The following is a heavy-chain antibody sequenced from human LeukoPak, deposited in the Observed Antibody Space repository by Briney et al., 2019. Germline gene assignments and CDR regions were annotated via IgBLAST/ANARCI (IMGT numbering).Heavy chain of an antibody. CDR2: ISGSGGST. CDR3: AKGGPVYYDFWSGYNEIDY. Sequence: PGESLRLSCAASGFTFSSYAMSWVRQAPGKGLEWVSAISGSGGSTYYADSVKGRFTISRDNSKNTLYLQTNSLRAEDTAVYYRAKGGPVYYDFWSGYNEIDYWGQGTLVTVSS. J-gene: IGHJ4*02. V-gene: IGHV3-23*01. D-gene: IGHD3-3*01. CDR1: GFTFSSYA.